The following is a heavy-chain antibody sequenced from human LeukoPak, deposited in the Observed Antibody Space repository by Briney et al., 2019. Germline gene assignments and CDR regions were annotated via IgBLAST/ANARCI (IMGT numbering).Heavy chain of an antibody. D-gene: IGHD3-16*02. J-gene: IGHJ5*02. V-gene: IGHV1-69*05. CDR2: IIPIFGTA. CDR1: GGTFSSYA. Sequence: SVKVSCKASGGTFSSYAISWVRQAPGQGLEWMGGIIPIFGTANYAQKFQGRVTITTDESTSTAYMELSSLRSEDTAVYYCARGAATDYDYVWGSYRYSHWFGPWGQGTLVTVSS. CDR3: ARGAATDYDYVWGSYRYSHWFGP.